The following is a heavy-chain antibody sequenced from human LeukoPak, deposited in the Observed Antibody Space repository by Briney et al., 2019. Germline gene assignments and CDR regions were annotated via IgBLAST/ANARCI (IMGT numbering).Heavy chain of an antibody. J-gene: IGHJ4*02. V-gene: IGHV3-23*01. Sequence: GGSLRLSCAASGFTFSSYAMSWVRQAPGEGLEWVSAISGSGGSTYYADSVKGRFTISRDNSKNTLYLQMNSLRAEDTAVYYCAKADIVVVVAATPDYWGQGTLVTVSS. CDR1: GFTFSSYA. CDR2: ISGSGGST. D-gene: IGHD2-15*01. CDR3: AKADIVVVVAATPDY.